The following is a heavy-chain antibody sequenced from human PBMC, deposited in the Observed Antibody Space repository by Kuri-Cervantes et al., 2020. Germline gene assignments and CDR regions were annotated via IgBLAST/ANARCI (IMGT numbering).Heavy chain of an antibody. V-gene: IGHV5-51*01. CDR1: GYSFTSYW. D-gene: IGHD6-13*01. CDR3: ARDAYSSSWHTIDNWFDP. Sequence: GESLKISCKGSGYSFTSYWIGWVRQMPGKGLEWMGIIYPGDSDTRYSPSFQGQVTISADKSISTAYLQWSSLKASDTAMYYCARDAYSSSWHTIDNWFDPWGQGTLVTVSS. J-gene: IGHJ5*02. CDR2: IYPGDSDT.